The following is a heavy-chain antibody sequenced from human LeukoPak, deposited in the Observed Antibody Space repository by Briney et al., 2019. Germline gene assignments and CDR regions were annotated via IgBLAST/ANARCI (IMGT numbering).Heavy chain of an antibody. Sequence: GESLKISCAASGFTFSSYWMSWVRQAPGKGLEWVANIKQDGSEKYYVDSVKGRFTISRDNAKNSLYLQMNSLRAEDTAVYYCASSGWSGWYVGYWGQGTLVTVSS. J-gene: IGHJ4*02. V-gene: IGHV3-7*01. CDR3: ASSGWSGWYVGY. CDR1: GFTFSSYW. D-gene: IGHD6-19*01. CDR2: IKQDGSEK.